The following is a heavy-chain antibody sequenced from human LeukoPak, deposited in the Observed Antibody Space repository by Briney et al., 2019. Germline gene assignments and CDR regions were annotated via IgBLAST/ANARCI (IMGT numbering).Heavy chain of an antibody. D-gene: IGHD3-22*01. Sequence: GGSLRLSCAASGFTFSSYSMNWVRQAPGKGLEWVSSISSSSSYIYYADSVKGRFAISRDNAKNSLYLQMNSPRAEDTAVYYCARDVSSGYYYYYYGMDVWGQGTTVTVSS. V-gene: IGHV3-21*01. CDR2: ISSSSSYI. CDR3: ARDVSSGYYYYYYGMDV. CDR1: GFTFSSYS. J-gene: IGHJ6*02.